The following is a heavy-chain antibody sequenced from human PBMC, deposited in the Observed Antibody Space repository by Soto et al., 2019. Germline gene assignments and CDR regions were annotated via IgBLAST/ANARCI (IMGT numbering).Heavy chain of an antibody. J-gene: IGHJ4*02. Sequence: EVQRLESGGGLVQPGGSLRLSCAASGFTFSSYAMSWVRQATGKGLGWVSAISGSGGSTYYADSVKGRFAISRDNSKNTLYLQMNSLSAEDTDVYYCAKKPVGATRSYYFDYWGQGTLVTVSS. CDR1: GFTFSSYA. CDR2: ISGSGGST. CDR3: AKKPVGATRSYYFDY. D-gene: IGHD1-26*01. V-gene: IGHV3-23*01.